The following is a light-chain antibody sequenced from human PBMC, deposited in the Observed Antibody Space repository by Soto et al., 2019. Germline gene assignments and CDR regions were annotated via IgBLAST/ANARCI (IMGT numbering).Light chain of an antibody. J-gene: IGKJ1*01. V-gene: IGKV3-20*01. CDR3: QQYGSSPGT. CDR1: QSVSSNH. Sequence: EIVLTQAPGTLSLSPGERATLSCRASQSVSSNHLAWYQQKLAQAPRLLIYDASSRATGIPDRFSGSGSGTGFTLTISRLEPEDFAVYYRQQYGSSPGTFGQGTKVDIK. CDR2: DAS.